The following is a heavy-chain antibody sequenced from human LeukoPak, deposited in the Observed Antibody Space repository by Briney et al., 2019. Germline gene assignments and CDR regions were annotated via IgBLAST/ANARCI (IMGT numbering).Heavy chain of an antibody. CDR2: IYTSGST. J-gene: IGHJ3*02. CDR3: ARITDRTIFGEIMHGFDI. CDR1: GGSISSGSYY. D-gene: IGHD3-3*01. V-gene: IGHV4-61*02. Sequence: SETLSLTCTVSGGSISSGSYYWSWIRQPAGKGLEWIGRIYTSGSTNYNPSLKSRVTISVDTSKNQFFLKLSSVTAADTAVYYCARITDRTIFGEIMHGFDIWGQGTPVTVS.